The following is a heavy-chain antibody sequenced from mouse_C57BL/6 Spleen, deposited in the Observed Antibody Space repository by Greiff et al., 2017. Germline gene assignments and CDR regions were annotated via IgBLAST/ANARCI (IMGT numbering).Heavy chain of an antibody. V-gene: IGHV3-1*01. Sequence: DVKLVESGPGMVKPSQSLSLTCTVTGYSITSGYDWHWIRHFPGNKLEWMGYISYSGSTNYNPSLKSRISITHDTSKNHFFLKLNSVTTEDTATYYCASNYGSSYEAWFAYWGQGTLVTVSA. J-gene: IGHJ3*01. CDR2: ISYSGST. CDR1: GYSITSGYD. CDR3: ASNYGSSYEAWFAY. D-gene: IGHD1-1*01.